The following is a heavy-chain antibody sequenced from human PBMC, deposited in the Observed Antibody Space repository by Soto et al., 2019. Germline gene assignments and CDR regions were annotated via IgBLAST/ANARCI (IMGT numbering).Heavy chain of an antibody. V-gene: IGHV3-30*18. D-gene: IGHD2-2*01. CDR1: GFTFSSYG. CDR2: ISYDGSNK. CDR3: AKAITRRDIVVVPAPPAY. J-gene: IGHJ4*02. Sequence: GGALRLSCAASGFTFSSYGMHWVRQAPGKGLEWVAVISYDGSNKYYADYVKGRLNISRDNSKNTMYLQMNRLRAEDTAVYYCAKAITRRDIVVVPAPPAYWGQGTPVSV.